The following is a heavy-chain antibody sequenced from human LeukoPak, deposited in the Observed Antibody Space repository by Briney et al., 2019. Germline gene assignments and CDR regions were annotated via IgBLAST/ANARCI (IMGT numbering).Heavy chain of an antibody. D-gene: IGHD6-19*01. CDR3: ARDVRAVAGHFDY. Sequence: ASVKVSCKASGYTFTGYYMHWVRQAPGQGLEWMGWINPNRGGTNYAQKFQGRVTMTRDTSISAAYMELSRLRSDDTAVYYCARDVRAVAGHFDYWGQGTLVTVSS. J-gene: IGHJ4*02. CDR1: GYTFTGYY. V-gene: IGHV1-2*02. CDR2: INPNRGGT.